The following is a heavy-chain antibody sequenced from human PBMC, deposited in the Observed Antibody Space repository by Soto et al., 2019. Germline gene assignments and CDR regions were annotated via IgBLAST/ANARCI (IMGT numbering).Heavy chain of an antibody. V-gene: IGHV4-30-2*01. CDR2: VYHSGST. CDR1: GGSISSGGYS. J-gene: IGHJ1*01. CDR3: ARTDGVSALRWFQH. D-gene: IGHD2-21*01. Sequence: QLQLQESGSGLVKPSQTLSLTCAVSGGSISSGGYSWSWIRQPPGKGLEWIGYVYHSGSTYYNPSLKSRDTITIYRSKNQFSLKRSSVTAADTAVYYCARTDGVSALRWFQHWGQGTLVTVSS.